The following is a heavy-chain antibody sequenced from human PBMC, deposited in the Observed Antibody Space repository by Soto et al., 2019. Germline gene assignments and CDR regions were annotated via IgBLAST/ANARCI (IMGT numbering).Heavy chain of an antibody. J-gene: IGHJ4*02. CDR3: PREAPTDILSGYYWLHYFYY. V-gene: IGHV1-69*01. D-gene: IGHD3-9*01. CDR1: GGTFSSYA. Sequence: QVQLVQSGAEVKKPGSSVKVSCKASGGTFSSYAISWVRQAPGQGLEWMGGIIPIFGTANYAQKFQGRVTITADESKSTAYMQLRSLKYEDTAVYYCPREAPTDILSGYYWLHYFYYRGQGTLVTVSS. CDR2: IIPIFGTA.